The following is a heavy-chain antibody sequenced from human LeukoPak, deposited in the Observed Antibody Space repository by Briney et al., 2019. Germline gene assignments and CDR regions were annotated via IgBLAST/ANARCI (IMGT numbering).Heavy chain of an antibody. V-gene: IGHV3-11*04. CDR3: ARGSFLITFGGFIG. D-gene: IGHD3-16*02. CDR1: GFTFSDYY. CDR2: ISSSGSPI. J-gene: IGHJ4*02. Sequence: GGSLGLSCATSGFTFSDYYMSWIRQAPGKGLEWVSYISSSGSPIYYADSVKGRFTISRDNAKNSLFLQMNSLRAEDTAVYYCARGSFLITFGGFIGWGQGTLVTVSS.